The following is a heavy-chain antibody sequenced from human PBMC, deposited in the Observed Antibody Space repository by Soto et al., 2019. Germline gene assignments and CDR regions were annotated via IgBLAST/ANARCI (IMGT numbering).Heavy chain of an antibody. CDR2: IKSKTDGGTA. Sequence: EVQLVESGGGLVKPGGSLRLSCAASGFTFSNAWMSWVRQAPGKGLEWVGRIKSKTDGGTADYAAAEKGSFTISRDDPKNTMYLQMNSLKTDNTAVYYCITDSPNPGGQGTLVTVSP. V-gene: IGHV3-15*01. J-gene: IGHJ4*02. CDR3: ITDSPNP. CDR1: GFTFSNAW.